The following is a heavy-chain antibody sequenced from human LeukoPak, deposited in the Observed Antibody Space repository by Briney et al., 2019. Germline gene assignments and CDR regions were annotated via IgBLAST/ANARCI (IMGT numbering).Heavy chain of an antibody. CDR3: VRNQAEASNHAAMDI. CDR2: IFYNGGA. V-gene: IGHV4-28*01. D-gene: IGHD6-25*01. Sequence: AVTLSLTCTVSGYSITSSNCWGWIRQPPGKGLEWIGYIFYNGGAYYNTSLNRRVTMSIDASKNQFSLKLRSVTAVDTAMYYCVRNQAEASNHAAMDIWGQGTMVTVSS. CDR1: GYSITSSNC. J-gene: IGHJ3*02.